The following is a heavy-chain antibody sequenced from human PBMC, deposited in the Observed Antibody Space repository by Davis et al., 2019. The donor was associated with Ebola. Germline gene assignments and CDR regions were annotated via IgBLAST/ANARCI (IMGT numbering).Heavy chain of an antibody. V-gene: IGHV4-39*02. Sequence: MPSETLSLTCTVSGGSIRSSSSYWGWIRQPPGKGLEWIGSIYYSGSTYYNPSLKSRVTISVDTSKNHFSLKLSSVTAADTAVYYCARLPGYSDSSGYWYNWFDPWGQGTLVTVSS. CDR2: IYYSGST. CDR3: ARLPGYSDSSGYWYNWFDP. CDR1: GGSIRSSSSY. J-gene: IGHJ5*02. D-gene: IGHD3-22*01.